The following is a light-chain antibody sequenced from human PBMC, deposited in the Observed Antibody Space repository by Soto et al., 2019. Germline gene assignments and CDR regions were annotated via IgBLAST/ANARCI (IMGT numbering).Light chain of an antibody. CDR3: SSYTNINTRACV. J-gene: IGLJ1*01. CDR2: DVT. V-gene: IGLV2-11*01. CDR1: TNDVGNYNY. Sequence: SVLTQPRSVSGSPGQSVTISCTGTTNDVGNYNYVSWYQQHPSKAPKLMIYDVTKRPSGVPNRFSGSKSGNTASLTISGLQAEDEAEYYCSSYTNINTRACVFGTGTKVTVL.